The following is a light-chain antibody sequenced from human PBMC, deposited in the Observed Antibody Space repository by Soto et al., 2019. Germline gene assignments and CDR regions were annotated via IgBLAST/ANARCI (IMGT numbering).Light chain of an antibody. J-gene: IGKJ4*01. CDR3: QQYNNWPLT. CDR1: QSVTSS. V-gene: IGKV3-15*01. CDR2: DTS. Sequence: EIVMTQSPATLSVSPGERATLSCRASQSVTSSLAWYQQKPGQAPRLLIYDTSNRATGIPARFSGSGSGTEFTLTISSLQSEDFAVYYCQQYNNWPLTFGGGTKVDI.